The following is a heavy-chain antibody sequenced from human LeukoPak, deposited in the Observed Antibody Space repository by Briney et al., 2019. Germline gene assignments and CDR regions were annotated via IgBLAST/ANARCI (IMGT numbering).Heavy chain of an antibody. D-gene: IGHD5-12*01. J-gene: IGHJ6*02. CDR2: TYYRSKWYN. V-gene: IGHV6-1*01. CDR3: ARDARGYSGYDYYYYGMDV. Sequence: SQTLSLTCAISGDSVSSNSAAWNWMRQSPSRGLEWLGRTYYRSKWYNDYAVSVKSRITINPDTSKNQFSLKLSSVTAADTAVYYCARDARGYSGYDYYYYGMDVWGQGTTATVSS. CDR1: GDSVSSNSAA.